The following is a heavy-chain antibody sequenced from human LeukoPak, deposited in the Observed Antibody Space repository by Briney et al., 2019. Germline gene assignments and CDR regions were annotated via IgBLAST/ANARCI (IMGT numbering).Heavy chain of an antibody. CDR1: GFTFSSYE. CDR2: ISSSGSTI. Sequence: GGSLRLSCAASGFTFSSYEMNWVRQAPGKGLEWVSYISSSGSTIYYADSVKGRFTISRDNATNSLYLQMNSLRAEDTAVYYCARLAFGSGSYYAPQYYYYGMDVWGQGTTVTVSS. J-gene: IGHJ6*02. CDR3: ARLAFGSGSYYAPQYYYYGMDV. D-gene: IGHD3-10*01. V-gene: IGHV3-48*03.